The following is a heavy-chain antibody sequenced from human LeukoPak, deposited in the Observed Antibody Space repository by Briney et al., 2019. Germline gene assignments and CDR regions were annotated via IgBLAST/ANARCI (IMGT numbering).Heavy chain of an antibody. CDR1: GFTFSGYG. D-gene: IGHD3-22*01. V-gene: IGHV3-30*18. J-gene: IGHJ1*01. Sequence: TGGSLRLSCAGSGFTFSGYGMHWVRQAPGKGLEWVAVISYDGSNKDSADSVKGRFTISRDNSKNTLYLQMNSLRAEDTAVYYCAKGDYYDSSGYFAEYFQHWGQGTLVTVSS. CDR2: ISYDGSNK. CDR3: AKGDYYDSSGYFAEYFQH.